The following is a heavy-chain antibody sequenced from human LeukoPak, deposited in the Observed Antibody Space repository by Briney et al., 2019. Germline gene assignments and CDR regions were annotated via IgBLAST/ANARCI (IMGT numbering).Heavy chain of an antibody. D-gene: IGHD2-15*01. CDR1: GFTFNSYA. Sequence: PGVSLRLSCAASGFTFNSYAMNWVRQDPGKGLEWVSGISRSGGSTYYADSVKGRFTISRDNSKNTLYLQMNSLRAEDTAVYYCAKGDGGTLYFDYWGQGTLVTVSS. CDR2: ISRSGGST. V-gene: IGHV3-23*01. J-gene: IGHJ4*02. CDR3: AKGDGGTLYFDY.